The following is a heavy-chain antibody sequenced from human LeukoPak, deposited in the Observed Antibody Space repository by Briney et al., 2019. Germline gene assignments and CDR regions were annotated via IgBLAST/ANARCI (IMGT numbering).Heavy chain of an antibody. J-gene: IGHJ4*02. CDR2: VHLSGAS. D-gene: IGHD1-26*01. CDR1: GGSILTTNW. Sequence: SSGTLSLTCAVSGGSILTTNWWSWVRQPPGKGLEWIGEVHLSGASNYNPSLKSRVNMSIDKSKNQLSLELTSVTAADTAIYYRTRESGAFSPFGFWGQGTLVTVSS. CDR3: TRESGAFSPFGF. V-gene: IGHV4-4*02.